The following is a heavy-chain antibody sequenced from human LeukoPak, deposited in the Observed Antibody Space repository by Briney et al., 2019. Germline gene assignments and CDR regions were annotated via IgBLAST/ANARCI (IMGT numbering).Heavy chain of an antibody. J-gene: IGHJ6*03. V-gene: IGHV4-59*01. D-gene: IGHD2/OR15-2a*01. CDR3: ARALYGGSSYYYYHMDV. CDR2: FYNSGST. Sequence: PSETLSLTCTVSGGSISSYHWSWIRQPPRKGLEWIGYFYNSGSTKYNPSLKSRVTISVDTSKNQFSLKLTSVTAAGTAVYYCARALYGGSSYYYYHMDVWGKGTTVTVSS. CDR1: GGSISSYH.